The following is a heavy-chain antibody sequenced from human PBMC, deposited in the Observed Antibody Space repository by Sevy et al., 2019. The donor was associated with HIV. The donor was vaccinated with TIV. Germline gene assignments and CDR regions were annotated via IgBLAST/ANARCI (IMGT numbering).Heavy chain of an antibody. CDR2: ISSSSSTI. CDR3: VRERRLVTRNYFDY. CDR1: GFTFSDYS. V-gene: IGHV3-48*02. J-gene: IGHJ4*01. Sequence: GGSLRLSCTASGFTFSDYSMNWVRQAPGKGLEWVSYISSSSSTIYYADSVKGRFTISRDNAKNSLYLQMNSLRDEDTAVYYCVRERRLVTRNYFDYWGHGTLVTVSS.